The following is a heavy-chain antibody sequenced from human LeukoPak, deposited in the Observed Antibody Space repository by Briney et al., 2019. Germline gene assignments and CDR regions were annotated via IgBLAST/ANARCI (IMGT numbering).Heavy chain of an antibody. D-gene: IGHD3-10*01. V-gene: IGHV1-2*02. CDR1: GYTFTGYY. Sequence: ASVKVSCKASGYTFTGYYMHWVRQAPGQGLEWMGWINPNSGGTNYAQKFQGRVTMTRDTSISTAYMELSRLRSDDTAVYYCARGGYTMVRGDYYGTDVWGQGTTVTVSS. J-gene: IGHJ6*02. CDR3: ARGGYTMVRGDYYGTDV. CDR2: INPNSGGT.